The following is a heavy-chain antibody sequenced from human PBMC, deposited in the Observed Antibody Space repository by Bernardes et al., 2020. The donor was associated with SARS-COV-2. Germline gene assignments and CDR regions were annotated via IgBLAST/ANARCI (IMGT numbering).Heavy chain of an antibody. Sequence: ASVKVSCKVSGYTLTELSMHWVRQAPGKGLEWMGGFDPEDGETIYAQKFQGRVTMTEDTSTDTAYMELSSLRSEDTAVYYCARAESSGPSLLGYGMDVWGQGTTVTVSS. D-gene: IGHD6-19*01. V-gene: IGHV1-24*01. CDR3: ARAESSGPSLLGYGMDV. CDR1: GYTLTELS. J-gene: IGHJ6*02. CDR2: FDPEDGET.